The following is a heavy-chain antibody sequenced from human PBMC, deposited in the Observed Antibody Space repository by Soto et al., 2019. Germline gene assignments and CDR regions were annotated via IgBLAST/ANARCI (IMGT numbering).Heavy chain of an antibody. CDR1: GGTFSSYA. Sequence: QVQLVQSGAEVKKPGSSVKVSCKASGGTFSSYAISWVRQAPGQGLEWMGGIIPIFGTANYAQKFQGRVTITADESTSTAYMELSSVISEDTAVYYCATTHYYDSSGYYYFDYWGQGTLVTVSS. CDR3: ATTHYYDSSGYYYFDY. D-gene: IGHD3-22*01. CDR2: IIPIFGTA. J-gene: IGHJ4*02. V-gene: IGHV1-69*12.